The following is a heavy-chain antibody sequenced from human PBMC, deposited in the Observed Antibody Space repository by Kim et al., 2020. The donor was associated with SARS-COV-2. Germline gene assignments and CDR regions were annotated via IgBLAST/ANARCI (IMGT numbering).Heavy chain of an antibody. V-gene: IGHV4-39*01. CDR3: ARYFASGHYYFDF. CDR1: GGSISSSSYC. D-gene: IGHD3-10*01. Sequence: SETLSLTCSVSGGSISSSSYCWAWIRQRPGKGLEWIGSILYSGRSKYNPALKSGVIITIDTSKQQFSLKLSSGSAADTAVYYWARYFASGHYYFDFWVQGTLHTLSS. CDR2: ILYSGRS. J-gene: IGHJ4*02.